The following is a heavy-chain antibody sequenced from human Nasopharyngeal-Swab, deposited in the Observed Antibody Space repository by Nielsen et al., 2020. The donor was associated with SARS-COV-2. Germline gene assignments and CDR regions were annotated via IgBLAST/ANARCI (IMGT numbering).Heavy chain of an antibody. V-gene: IGHV3-9*01. CDR2: ISWNSGSI. D-gene: IGHD2-2*01. CDR1: GFTFSSYW. J-gene: IGHJ6*02. Sequence: LSLSCAASGFTFSSYWMHWVRQAPGKGLEWVSGISWNSGSIGYADSVKGRFTISRDNAKNSLYLQMNSLRAEDTALYYCAKDLYCSSTSCYEGYYYYYGMDVWGQGTTVTVSS. CDR3: AKDLYCSSTSCYEGYYYYYGMDV.